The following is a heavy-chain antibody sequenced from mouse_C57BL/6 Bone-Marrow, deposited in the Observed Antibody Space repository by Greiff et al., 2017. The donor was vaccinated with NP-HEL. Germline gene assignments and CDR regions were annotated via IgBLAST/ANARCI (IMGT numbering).Heavy chain of an antibody. V-gene: IGHV3-6*01. D-gene: IGHD1-1*01. CDR3: AREGGYYGSPFAY. CDR2: ISYDGSN. CDR1: GYSIISGYY. Sequence: ESGPGLVKPSQSLSLTCSVTGYSIISGYYWNWIRQFPGNKLEWMAYISYDGSNNYNPSLKNRISITRDISKNQLFLKLTSVTTEDTATYDCAREGGYYGSPFAYWGQGTLVTVSA. J-gene: IGHJ3*01.